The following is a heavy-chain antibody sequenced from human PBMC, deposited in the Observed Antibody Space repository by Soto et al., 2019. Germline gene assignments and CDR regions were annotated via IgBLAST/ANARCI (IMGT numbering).Heavy chain of an antibody. V-gene: IGHV3-30*14. J-gene: IGHJ3*02. D-gene: IGHD5-12*01. CDR3: ARDGYSGRSDGFDI. CDR1: GFTFGAYT. Sequence: QMYLVESGGGVVQPGRSLRLSCAASGFTFGAYTMHWVRQAPGKGLEWVAAISYDGNSERYTDPVKGRFTVSRDNPSDTLYLQMNSLRVEDTAVYYCARDGYSGRSDGFDIWGQGTMVNVSS. CDR2: ISYDGNSE.